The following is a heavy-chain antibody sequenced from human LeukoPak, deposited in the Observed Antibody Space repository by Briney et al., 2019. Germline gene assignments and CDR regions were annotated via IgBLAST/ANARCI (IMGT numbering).Heavy chain of an antibody. CDR3: AKDIRGYSYGSFDY. V-gene: IGHV3-23*01. CDR1: AFTFSSYA. J-gene: IGHJ4*02. CDR2: ISGSGGST. D-gene: IGHD5-18*01. Sequence: GGSLTLSCAASAFTFSSYATSWVRHAPGKGLEWDSAISGSGGSTYYADSVQGRFTISRDNSKSTLYLQMNSLRAEDTAVYYCAKDIRGYSYGSFDYWGQGTLVSVSS.